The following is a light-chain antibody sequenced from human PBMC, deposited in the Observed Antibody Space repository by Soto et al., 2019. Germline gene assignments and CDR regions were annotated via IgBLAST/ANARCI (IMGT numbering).Light chain of an antibody. CDR3: QQSYTTPRT. J-gene: IGKJ1*01. V-gene: IGKV1-39*01. CDR1: QSISSY. Sequence: DIQMTQSPSSLSASVGDRVTITCRASQSISSYLNWYQQKPGKAPKLLIYAASSLQSGVPSGFSGSGSGTDFTLTISSLQPEDFATYYCQQSYTTPRTFGQGTKVDSK. CDR2: AAS.